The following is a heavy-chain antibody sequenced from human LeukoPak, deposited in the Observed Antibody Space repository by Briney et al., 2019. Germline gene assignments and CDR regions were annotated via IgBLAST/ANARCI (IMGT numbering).Heavy chain of an antibody. V-gene: IGHV4-39*01. CDR2: IHHSGST. CDR1: GASISISSYY. Sequence: KSSETLSLTCTVSGASISISSYYWGWIRQPSGRGPEWIATIHHSGSTYHNPSLKSRVTMSVDTSKNQFSLKLSSLTAADTAVYYCARHPSGSSFDYWGQGTLVTVSS. D-gene: IGHD3-22*01. J-gene: IGHJ4*02. CDR3: ARHPSGSSFDY.